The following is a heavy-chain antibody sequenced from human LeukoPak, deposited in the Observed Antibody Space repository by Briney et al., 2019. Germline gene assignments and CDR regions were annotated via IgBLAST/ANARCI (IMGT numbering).Heavy chain of an antibody. V-gene: IGHV3-74*01. D-gene: IGHD1-7*01. Sequence: GGSLRLSCTASGFSFSGHWMHWARQLPGKGLVWVSRISPTGSTTSYADSVKGRFTVSRDNSKNTLYLQMNSLRAEDTAVYYCAKKRSILELLYYFDYWGQGTLVTVSS. CDR1: GFSFSGHW. CDR3: AKKRSILELLYYFDY. CDR2: ISPTGSTT. J-gene: IGHJ4*02.